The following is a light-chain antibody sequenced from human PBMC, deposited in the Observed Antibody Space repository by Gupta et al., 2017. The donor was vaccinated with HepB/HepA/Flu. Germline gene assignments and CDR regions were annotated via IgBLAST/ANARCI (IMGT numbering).Light chain of an antibody. J-gene: IGLJ3*02. CDR2: SNN. CDR3: AACDDSLNGPV. Sequence: QSVLTQRPSASGTPGQRVTISCSGCSSNLGSNTVNWYQQLPGTAPKLLIYSNNQRPSGVPDRFSGSKSGTSASLAISGLQSEDEADYYCAACDDSLNGPVFGGGTKLTVL. V-gene: IGLV1-44*01. CDR1: SSNLGSNT.